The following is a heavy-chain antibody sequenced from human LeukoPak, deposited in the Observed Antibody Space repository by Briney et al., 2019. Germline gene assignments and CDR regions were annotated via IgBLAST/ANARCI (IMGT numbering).Heavy chain of an antibody. CDR1: GFTVSSNY. Sequence: GGSLRLSCAASGFTVSSNYMSWVRQAPGKGLEWVSVIYSGGSTYYADSVKGRFTISRDNSKNTLYLQMNSLRAEDTAVYYCARAVSVDTAMASPFDYWGQGTLVTVSS. CDR2: IYSGGST. J-gene: IGHJ4*02. D-gene: IGHD5-18*01. CDR3: ARAVSVDTAMASPFDY. V-gene: IGHV3-66*01.